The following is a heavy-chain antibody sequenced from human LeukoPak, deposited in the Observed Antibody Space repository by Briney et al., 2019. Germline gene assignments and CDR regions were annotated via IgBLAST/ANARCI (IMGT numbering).Heavy chain of an antibody. CDR1: GFTFSSHG. J-gene: IGHJ4*02. V-gene: IGHV3-48*01. CDR2: ISSSSSTI. CDR3: ARYITIFGVIINFDY. D-gene: IGHD3-3*01. Sequence: GGSLRLSCAASGFTFSSHGMNCGRQAPGEGLEWGSYISSSSSTIYYADSVNGRFTISRDNAKNSLYLQMNSLRAEDTAVYYCARYITIFGVIINFDYWGRGTLVTVSS.